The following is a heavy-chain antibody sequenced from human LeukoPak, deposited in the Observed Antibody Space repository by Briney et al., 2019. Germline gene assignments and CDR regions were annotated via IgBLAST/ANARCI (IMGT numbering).Heavy chain of an antibody. Sequence: SETLSLTCTVSGGSISSSSYYWGWIRQPPGKGLEWIGSIYYSGSTYYNPSLKSRVTISVATSKNQFSLKLSSVTAADTAVDYCARHWNVLLWFGEFPDWFDPWGQGTLVTVSS. CDR2: IYYSGST. CDR1: GGSISSSSYY. D-gene: IGHD3-10*01. CDR3: ARHWNVLLWFGEFPDWFDP. J-gene: IGHJ5*02. V-gene: IGHV4-39*01.